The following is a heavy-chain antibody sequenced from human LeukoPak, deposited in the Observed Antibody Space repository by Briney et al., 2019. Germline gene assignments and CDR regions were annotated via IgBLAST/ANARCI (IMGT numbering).Heavy chain of an antibody. CDR2: IYHSGST. V-gene: IGHV4-38-2*02. CDR3: AKSNGYGLVDI. Sequence: SETLSLTCTVSGYSISSGYYWGWIRQPPGKGLEWIGSIYHSGSTYYNPSLRSRVTISLDTSRNQFSLKLNSVTAADTAVYYCAKSNGYGLVDIWGQGTMVTVSS. CDR1: GYSISSGYY. D-gene: IGHD3-10*01. J-gene: IGHJ3*02.